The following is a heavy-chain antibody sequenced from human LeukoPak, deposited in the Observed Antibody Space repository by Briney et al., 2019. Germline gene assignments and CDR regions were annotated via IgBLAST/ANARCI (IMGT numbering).Heavy chain of an antibody. Sequence: GGSLRLSCAASGFTFSSYAMSWVRQAPGKGLEWVANIKQDGSEKYYVDSVKGRFTISRDNAKNSLYLQMNSLRAEDTAVYYCARVDWHHESSTYYFDYWGQGTLVTVSP. CDR2: IKQDGSEK. J-gene: IGHJ4*02. CDR1: GFTFSSYA. CDR3: ARVDWHHESSTYYFDY. D-gene: IGHD1-14*01. V-gene: IGHV3-7*01.